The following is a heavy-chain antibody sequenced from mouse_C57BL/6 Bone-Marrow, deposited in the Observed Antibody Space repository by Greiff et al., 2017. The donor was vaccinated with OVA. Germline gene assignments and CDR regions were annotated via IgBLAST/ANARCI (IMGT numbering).Heavy chain of an antibody. CDR3: ARGGYYGSSFFDV. D-gene: IGHD1-1*01. CDR1: GYTFTSYG. Sequence: QVQLQQSGAELARPGASVKLSCKASGYTFTSYGISWVKQRTGQGLEWIGEIYPRSGNTYYNEKFKGKATLTADKSSSTAYMELRSLTSEDSAVYFCARGGYYGSSFFDVWGPGTTLTVSS. CDR2: IYPRSGNT. V-gene: IGHV1-81*01. J-gene: IGHJ2*01.